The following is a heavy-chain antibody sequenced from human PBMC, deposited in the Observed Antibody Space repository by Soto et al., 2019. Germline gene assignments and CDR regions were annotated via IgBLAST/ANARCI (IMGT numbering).Heavy chain of an antibody. CDR3: ARARHDYGDYVYVY. Sequence: QVQLVQSGAEVKKPGASVKVSCKASGYTFTSYYMHWVRQAPVQGLEWMGIINPSGGSTSYAQKSQGRVNMTRDTSTSTVYMELSSLRSEDTAVYYCARARHDYGDYVYVYWGQGTLVTVSS. D-gene: IGHD4-17*01. CDR1: GYTFTSYY. V-gene: IGHV1-46*03. J-gene: IGHJ4*02. CDR2: INPSGGST.